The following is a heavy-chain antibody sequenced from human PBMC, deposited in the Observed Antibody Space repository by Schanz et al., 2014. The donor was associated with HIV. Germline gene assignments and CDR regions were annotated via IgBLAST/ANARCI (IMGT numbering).Heavy chain of an antibody. J-gene: IGHJ4*02. V-gene: IGHV3-21*01. D-gene: IGHD4-17*01. CDR2: ISSSSSNYI. CDR3: ATAAVTDYSDN. CDR1: GFTLSRYS. Sequence: EVQLVESGGGLVKPGGSLRLSCAASGFTLSRYSMNWVRQAPGKGLEWVSSISSSSSNYIYYADSVKGRFTISRDNAKNSLFLQMNSLRGEDTAVYYCATAAVTDYSDNWGQGTLVTVSS.